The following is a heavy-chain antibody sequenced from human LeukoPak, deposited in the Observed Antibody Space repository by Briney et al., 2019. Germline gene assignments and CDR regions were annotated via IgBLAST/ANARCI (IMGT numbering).Heavy chain of an antibody. V-gene: IGHV4-30-4*01. CDR1: GGSINSGDYY. J-gene: IGHJ6*02. D-gene: IGHD3-10*01. Sequence: PSQTLSLNCTVSGGSINSGDYYWTWIRQAPGKGLEWIGYIFYSGSTYYNPSLKSRVIISVDTSQNQFSLKVTSVTAADTAIYYCAREDAAGSYSYYGLDVWGQGTTVTVSS. CDR3: AREDAAGSYSYYGLDV. CDR2: IFYSGST.